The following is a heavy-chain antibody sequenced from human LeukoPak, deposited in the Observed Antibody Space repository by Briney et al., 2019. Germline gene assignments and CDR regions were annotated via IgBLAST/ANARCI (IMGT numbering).Heavy chain of an antibody. D-gene: IGHD3-10*01. CDR2: IYSGGST. J-gene: IGHJ4*02. V-gene: IGHV3-66*01. Sequence: GGSLRLSCAASGFTVSSNYMSWVRQAPGKGLEWVSVIYSGGSTYYADSVKGRFTISRDKSKNTLYLQMNSLRAEDTAVYYCARWFGELSFDYWGQGTLVTVSS. CDR1: GFTVSSNY. CDR3: ARWFGELSFDY.